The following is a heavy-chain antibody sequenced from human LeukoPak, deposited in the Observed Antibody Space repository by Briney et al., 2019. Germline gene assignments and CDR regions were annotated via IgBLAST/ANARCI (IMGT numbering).Heavy chain of an antibody. Sequence: SETLSLTCTVSGGSISSSSYYWGWIRQPPGKGLEWIGSIYYSGSTYYNPSLKSRVTISVDTSKNQCSLKLSSVTAADTAVYYCARVTGLTMVRGVSAFDIWGQGTMVTVSS. D-gene: IGHD3-10*01. V-gene: IGHV4-39*07. CDR1: GGSISSSSYY. CDR2: IYYSGST. CDR3: ARVTGLTMVRGVSAFDI. J-gene: IGHJ3*02.